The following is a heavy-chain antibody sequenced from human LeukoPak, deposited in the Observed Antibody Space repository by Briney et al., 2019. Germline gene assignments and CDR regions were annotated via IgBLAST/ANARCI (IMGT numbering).Heavy chain of an antibody. CDR2: ISGSGGST. CDR1: GFTLSSYA. CDR3: AKFAAGVLTIPSGIYYYGMDV. J-gene: IGHJ6*02. V-gene: IGHV3-23*01. D-gene: IGHD3-3*01. Sequence: GRSLSLSCEASGFTLSSYAMHWVRQAPGKGLEWVSAISGSGGSTYYADSVKGRFTISRDNSKNTLYLQMNSLRAEDTAVYYCAKFAAGVLTIPSGIYYYGMDVWGQGTTVTVSS.